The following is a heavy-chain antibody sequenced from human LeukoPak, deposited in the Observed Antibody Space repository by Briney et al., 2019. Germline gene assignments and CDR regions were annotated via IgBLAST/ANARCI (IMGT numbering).Heavy chain of an antibody. D-gene: IGHD4-11*01. J-gene: IGHJ6*02. CDR1: GFTFSRYW. CDR2: IKQDGSEK. V-gene: IGHV3-7*01. CDR3: ARDQADYSNYGVYYGMDV. Sequence: GGSLRLSCATSGFTFSRYWMSWVRQAPGKGLEWVANIKQDGSEKYYVDSVKGRFTISRDNAKNSLYLQMNSLRAEDTAVYYCARDQADYSNYGVYYGMDVWGQGTTVTVSS.